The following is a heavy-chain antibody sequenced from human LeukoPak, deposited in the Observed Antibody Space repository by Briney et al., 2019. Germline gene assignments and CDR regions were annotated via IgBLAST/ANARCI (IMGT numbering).Heavy chain of an antibody. J-gene: IGHJ4*02. V-gene: IGHV3-7*01. CDR3: AREDGYCSGGNCYSYFDS. CDR1: GFIFSDHY. CDR2: IKKTGSET. Sequence: GGSLRLSCAASGFIFSDHYMDWVRQAPGRGLEWVAYIKKTGSETYYVDSVKGRFTITRDNTRNSLFLQMYSLRAEDTAVYFCAREDGYCSGGNCYSYFDSWGQGTLVTVSS. D-gene: IGHD2-15*01.